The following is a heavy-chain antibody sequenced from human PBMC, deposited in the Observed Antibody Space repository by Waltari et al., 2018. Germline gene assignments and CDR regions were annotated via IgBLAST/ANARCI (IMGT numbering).Heavy chain of an antibody. D-gene: IGHD3-22*01. CDR3: ARAVYYDDPGDLYYYYGMDV. J-gene: IGHJ6*02. V-gene: IGHV1-2*02. CDR2: INPNSGGT. Sequence: QVQLVQSGAEVKKPGASVKVSCKASGYTFTGYYMHWVRQAPGQGLEWMGWINPNSGGTNDAQKFQGRVTMTRDTSISTAYMELSRLRSDDTAVYYCARAVYYDDPGDLYYYYGMDVWGQGP. CDR1: GYTFTGYY.